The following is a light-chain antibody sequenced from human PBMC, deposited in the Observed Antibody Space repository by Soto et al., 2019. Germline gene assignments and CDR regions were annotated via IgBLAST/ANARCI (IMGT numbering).Light chain of an antibody. CDR2: HSS. V-gene: IGKV1-5*03. CDR1: QSISTW. CDR3: QQYNFVRT. Sequence: DVQMTQSPSSLSASIGDRVTITCRASQSISTWLAWYQQKPGQAPKLLITHSSTLQNGVPSRFIGRGSGTEFTLTISSLQPDDFATHYFQQYNFVRTFGQGTKVEV. J-gene: IGKJ1*01.